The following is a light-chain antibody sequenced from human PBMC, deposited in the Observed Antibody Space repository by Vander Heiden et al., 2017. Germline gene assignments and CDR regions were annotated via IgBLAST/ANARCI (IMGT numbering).Light chain of an antibody. Sequence: DIVMTQSPLSLPVTPGEPASISCRSSQSPLHRNGYNYLDWYLQKPGQSPQLLIYLGSNRASGVPDRFSGSGSGTDFTLKISRVEAEDVGVYYCMQALQTPRTFGQGTKVEIK. CDR1: QSPLHRNGYNY. CDR3: MQALQTPRT. V-gene: IGKV2-28*01. CDR2: LGS. J-gene: IGKJ1*01.